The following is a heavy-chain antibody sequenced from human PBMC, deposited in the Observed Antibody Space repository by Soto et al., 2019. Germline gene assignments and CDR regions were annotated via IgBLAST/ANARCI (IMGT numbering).Heavy chain of an antibody. CDR2: INPNSGGT. V-gene: IGHV1-2*04. D-gene: IGHD5-18*01. CDR1: GYTFTGYY. J-gene: IGHJ6*02. Sequence: ASAKVSCKASGYTFTGYYMPWVRQAPGQGLEWMGWINPNSGGTNYAQKFQGWVTMTRDTSISTAYMELSRLRSDDTAVYYCARGYSYGYYYYGMDVWGQGTTVTVSS. CDR3: ARGYSYGYYYYGMDV.